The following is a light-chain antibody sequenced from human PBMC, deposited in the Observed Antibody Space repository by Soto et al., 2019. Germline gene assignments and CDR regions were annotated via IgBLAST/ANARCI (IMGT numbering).Light chain of an antibody. V-gene: IGKV3D-11*01. CDR2: DAS. CDR3: QHRTNGFRT. Sequence: EIALTQSAAALSVSPAEGATVACRASQGLXSHLDWYEPKPGQAPRILXDDASTRATGSPARLSGSGSGTAFTPTISRLEHYYCARYYCQHRTNGFRTFGQGTRLEIK. CDR1: QGLXSH. J-gene: IGKJ5*01.